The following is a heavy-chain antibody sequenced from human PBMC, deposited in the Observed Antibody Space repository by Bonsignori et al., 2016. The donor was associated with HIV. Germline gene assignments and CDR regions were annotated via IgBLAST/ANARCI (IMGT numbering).Heavy chain of an antibody. V-gene: IGHV3-23*01. CDR3: AKGLDTPSYTRDAFDI. CDR2: IDSSGQST. Sequence: WIRQPPGKGLEWVSGIDSSGQSTYYADSVKGRFTISRDNSKNTLHLQLNSLRPEDTGLYYCAKGLDTPSYTRDAFDIWGQGTLVTVSS. D-gene: IGHD5-24*01. J-gene: IGHJ3*02.